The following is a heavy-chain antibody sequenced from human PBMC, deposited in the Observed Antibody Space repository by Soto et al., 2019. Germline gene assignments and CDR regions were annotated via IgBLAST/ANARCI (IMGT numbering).Heavy chain of an antibody. D-gene: IGHD4-4*01. CDR2: IWYDGSNK. CDR3: ARDLRTTVTTINWFDH. J-gene: IGHJ5*02. V-gene: IGHV3-33*01. Sequence: QVQLVESGGGVVQPGRSLRLSCAASGFTFSSYGMHWVRQAPGKGLEWVAVIWYDGSNKYYADSVKGRFTISRDNSKNTLYLQMNSLRAEDTAVDYCARDLRTTVTTINWFDHWGQGTLVTVSS. CDR1: GFTFSSYG.